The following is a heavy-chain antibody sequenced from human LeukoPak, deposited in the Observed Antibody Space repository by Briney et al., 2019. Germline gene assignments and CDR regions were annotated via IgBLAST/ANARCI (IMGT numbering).Heavy chain of an antibody. CDR2: IIPIFGTA. Sequence: ASVKVSCKASGGTFSSYAISWVRQAPGQGLEWMGGIIPIFGTANYAQKFQGRVTITTDESTSTAYMELSSLRFEDTAVYYCARERSISGDSCYASWGQGTLLTVSS. V-gene: IGHV1-69*05. J-gene: IGHJ4*02. CDR1: GGTFSSYA. D-gene: IGHD2-15*01. CDR3: ARERSISGDSCYAS.